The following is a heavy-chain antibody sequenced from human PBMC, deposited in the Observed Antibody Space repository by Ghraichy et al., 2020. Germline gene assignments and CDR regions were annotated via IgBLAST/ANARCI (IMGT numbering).Heavy chain of an antibody. V-gene: IGHV5-51*01. D-gene: IGHD2-2*01. CDR1: EYSFTSYW. CDR3: ARPSIYFTSMHAFDI. CDR2: VYPGDSDT. J-gene: IGHJ3*02. Sequence: GESLNISCKGSEYSFTSYWIGWVRQMPGKGLEWMGIVYPGDSDTRYSPSFQGQVTISADKSISTAYLQWSSLKASDTAMYYCARPSIYFTSMHAFDIWGQGTLVTVSS.